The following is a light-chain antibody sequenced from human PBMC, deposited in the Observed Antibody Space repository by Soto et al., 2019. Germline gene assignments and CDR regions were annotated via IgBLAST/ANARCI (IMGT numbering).Light chain of an antibody. CDR3: SSYTTNTTVV. J-gene: IGLJ2*01. V-gene: IGLV2-14*03. CDR2: DVT. CDR1: SSDVGGYDY. Sequence: QSVLTQPASVSGSPGQSITISCTGTSSDVGGYDYVSWYQQHPGKAPKVLISDVTNRPSGVSIRFSVSKSGNTASLTISGLQAEDEARYYCSSYTTNTTVVFGGGTKLTVL.